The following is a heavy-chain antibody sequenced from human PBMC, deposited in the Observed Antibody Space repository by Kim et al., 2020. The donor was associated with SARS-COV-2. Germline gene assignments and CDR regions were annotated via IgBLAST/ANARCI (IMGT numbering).Heavy chain of an antibody. V-gene: IGHV3-23*01. J-gene: IGHJ4*02. CDR1: LIKYA. CDR3: AKVRDYYDSSGPFDY. D-gene: IGHD3-22*01. Sequence: LIKYAMNWVRQAPGKGLERVSGISGRAAGTYYADSVKGRFTVSRGDSKSTLYQQMNSLRAEDTAVYYCAKVRDYYDSSGPFDYWGQGTLAT. CDR2: ISGRAAGT.